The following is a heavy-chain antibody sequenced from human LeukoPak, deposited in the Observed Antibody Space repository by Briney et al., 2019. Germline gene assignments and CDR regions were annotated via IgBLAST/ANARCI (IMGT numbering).Heavy chain of an antibody. Sequence: PSETLSLTCTVPGGSISSYYWSWIRQPPGKGLEWSGYIYYSGSTNYNPSLHSRVTISVDTSNHHFSQKLSSVTAADTAVYYCARGAGSGWYEAIDYWGPGTLVNVSS. V-gene: IGHV4-59*08. CDR2: IYYSGST. CDR3: ARGAGSGWYEAIDY. D-gene: IGHD6-19*01. CDR1: GGSISSYY. J-gene: IGHJ4*02.